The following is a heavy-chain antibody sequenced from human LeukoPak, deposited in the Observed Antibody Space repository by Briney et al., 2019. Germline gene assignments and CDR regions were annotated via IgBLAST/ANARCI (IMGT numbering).Heavy chain of an antibody. Sequence: PGGSLRLSCAASGFTFSNSSMHWVRQAPGKGLVWVSRINSDGSSTNYADSVKGRFTISRDNAKNTLFLQMNSLRVEDSAVYYCSGGGSITVAGYWGQGTLVTVSS. CDR2: INSDGSST. V-gene: IGHV3-74*01. D-gene: IGHD3-10*01. J-gene: IGHJ4*02. CDR1: GFTFSNSS. CDR3: SGGGSITVAGY.